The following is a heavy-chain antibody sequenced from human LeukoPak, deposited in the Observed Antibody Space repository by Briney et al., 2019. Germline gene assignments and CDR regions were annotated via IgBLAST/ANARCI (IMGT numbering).Heavy chain of an antibody. CDR2: FYHSGST. Sequence: SETLSLTCAVSGGSISSGGDSWSWIRQPPGKGLEWIGYFYHSGSTYYNPSLKSRVTISVDRSKNQFSLELSSVTAADTAVYYCARGPGGYDRTDGIDVWGRGTMVTVSS. V-gene: IGHV4-30-2*01. J-gene: IGHJ3*01. CDR3: ARGPGGYDRTDGIDV. D-gene: IGHD5-12*01. CDR1: GGSISSGGDS.